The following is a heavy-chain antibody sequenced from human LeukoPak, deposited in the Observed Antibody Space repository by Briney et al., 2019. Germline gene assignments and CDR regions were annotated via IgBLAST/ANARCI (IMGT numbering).Heavy chain of an antibody. CDR1: GYSFTSYW. J-gene: IGHJ4*02. V-gene: IGHV5-51*01. Sequence: GESPQISCKGSGYSFTSYWIGWVRQMPGNGLEWMVIIYPGDSDTRYSPSFHGQLTISADKSISTAYLQRSSLKASATAMYYCARGGYCSSTSCPPTDYWGQGTLVTVSS. CDR2: IYPGDSDT. CDR3: ARGGYCSSTSCPPTDY. D-gene: IGHD2-2*01.